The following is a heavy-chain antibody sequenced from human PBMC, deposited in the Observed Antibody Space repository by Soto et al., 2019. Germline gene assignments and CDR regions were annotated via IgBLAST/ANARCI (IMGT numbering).Heavy chain of an antibody. CDR2: INSDGSST. CDR1: GFTFSSYW. V-gene: IGHV3-74*01. Sequence: AGGSLRLSCAASGFTFSSYWMHWVRQAPGKGLVWVSRINSDGSSTSYADSVKGRFTISRDNAKNTLYLQMNSLRAEDTAVYYCASTATGAAAGPFDYWGQGTLVTVSS. J-gene: IGHJ4*02. CDR3: ASTATGAAAGPFDY. D-gene: IGHD6-13*01.